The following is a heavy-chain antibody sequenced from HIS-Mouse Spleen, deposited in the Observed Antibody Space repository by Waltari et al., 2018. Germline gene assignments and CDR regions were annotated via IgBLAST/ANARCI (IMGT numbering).Heavy chain of an antibody. CDR1: GFTFSSYA. J-gene: IGHJ4*02. CDR2: ISYDGSNK. V-gene: IGHV3-30-3*01. Sequence: QVQLVESGGGVVQPGRSLRLSCAASGFTFSSYARHWVRQAPGKGLEWVAVISYDGSNKYYADSVKGRFTISRDNSKNTLYLQMNSLRAEDTAVYYCAKDRGSQFDYWGQGTLVTVSS. D-gene: IGHD1-26*01. CDR3: AKDRGSQFDY.